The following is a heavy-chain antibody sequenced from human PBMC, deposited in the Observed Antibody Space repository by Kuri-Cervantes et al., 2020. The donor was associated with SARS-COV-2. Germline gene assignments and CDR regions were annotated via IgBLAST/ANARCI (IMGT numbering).Heavy chain of an antibody. D-gene: IGHD4-11*01. CDR3: ARCAFTDYSNYYYYYYYGMDV. CDR1: GFTFSSYA. CDR2: ISGSGGST. Sequence: ETLSLTCAASGFTFSSYAMSWVRQAPGKGLEWVSAISGSGGSTYYADSVKGRFTISRDNSKNTLYLQMNSLRAEDTAVYYCARCAFTDYSNYYYYYYYGMDVWGQGTTVTVSS. J-gene: IGHJ6*02. V-gene: IGHV3-23*01.